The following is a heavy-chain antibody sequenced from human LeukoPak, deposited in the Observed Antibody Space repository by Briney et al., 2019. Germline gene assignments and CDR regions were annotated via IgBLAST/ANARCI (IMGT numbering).Heavy chain of an antibody. V-gene: IGHV3-48*03. Sequence: PGGSLRLSCAASAFTFSTYEMNWVRQAPGKGLEWVSYISSRGSTIYYADSVKGRFTISRDNAKNSLYLQMNSLRAGDTAIYYCARGRDGELDYWGQGTLVTVSS. D-gene: IGHD1-7*01. J-gene: IGHJ4*02. CDR2: ISSRGSTI. CDR3: ARGRDGELDY. CDR1: AFTFSTYE.